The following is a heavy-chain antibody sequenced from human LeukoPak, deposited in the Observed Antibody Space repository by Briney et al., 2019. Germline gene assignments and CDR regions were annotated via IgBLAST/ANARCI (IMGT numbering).Heavy chain of an antibody. Sequence: ASVKVSCKASGYTFTGYYMHWVRQAPGQGLEWMGWINPNSGGTNYAQKFQGRVTMTRDTSISTAYMELSRLRSDGTAVYYCARRYPNIVVVPAAIAAPNYFDYWGQGTLVTVSS. CDR2: INPNSGGT. J-gene: IGHJ4*02. CDR3: ARRYPNIVVVPAAIAAPNYFDY. V-gene: IGHV1-2*02. CDR1: GYTFTGYY. D-gene: IGHD2-2*01.